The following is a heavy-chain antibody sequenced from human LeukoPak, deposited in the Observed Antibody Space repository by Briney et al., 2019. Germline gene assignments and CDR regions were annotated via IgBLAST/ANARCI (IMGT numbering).Heavy chain of an antibody. V-gene: IGHV4/OR15-8*01. CDR3: ARSHDHLWGNYPDY. Sequence: SETLSLTCDVSGGSIYSTNWWNWVRQPPGKGLEWIGEIHHDGRINYNPSLKSRVTLSVDKSKNQFSLRLNSVTAADTAMYYCARSHDHLWGNYPDYSGQGTLVTVSA. D-gene: IGHD3-16*02. CDR1: GGSIYSTNW. J-gene: IGHJ4*02. CDR2: IHHDGRI.